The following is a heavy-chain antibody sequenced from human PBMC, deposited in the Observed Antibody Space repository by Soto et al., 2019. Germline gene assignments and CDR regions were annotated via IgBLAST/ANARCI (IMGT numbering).Heavy chain of an antibody. CDR3: AKEIVAAAYVETSAFDF. Sequence: EVQLLKSRGGLVQPGGSLRLSCAASGFTFSSFAMGWVRQAPGTGLEWVSVIGGSGGDTSFADSVKGRFSISRDNSKNTLYLDMNSLRAEDTARYYCAKEIVAAAYVETSAFDFWGQGTRVTVSS. CDR1: GFTFSSFA. D-gene: IGHD5-12*01. J-gene: IGHJ4*02. V-gene: IGHV3-23*01. CDR2: IGGSGGDT.